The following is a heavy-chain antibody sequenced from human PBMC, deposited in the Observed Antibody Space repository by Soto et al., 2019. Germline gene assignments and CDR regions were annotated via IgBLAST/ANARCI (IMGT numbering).Heavy chain of an antibody. Sequence: SGPTLVNPTQTLTLTCTFSGFSLSTSGVGVGWIRQPPGKALEWLALIYWDDDKRYSPSLKSRLTITKDTSKNQVVLTMTNMDPVDTATYYCGHRLAAMVRGDAFDIWGQGTMVTVSS. CDR2: IYWDDDK. V-gene: IGHV2-5*02. CDR3: GHRLAAMVRGDAFDI. J-gene: IGHJ3*02. D-gene: IGHD3-10*01. CDR1: GFSLSTSGVG.